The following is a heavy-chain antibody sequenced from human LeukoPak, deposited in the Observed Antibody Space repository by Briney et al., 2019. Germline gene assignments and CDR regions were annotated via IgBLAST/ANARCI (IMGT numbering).Heavy chain of an antibody. CDR1: GGSISSGGYS. CDR2: IYYSGST. D-gene: IGHD2-15*01. V-gene: IGHV4-30-4*07. CDR3: ARVVVAATFYYYYYMDV. Sequence: SETLSLTCAVSGGSISSGGYSWSWIRQPPGKGLEWIGYIYYSGSTYYNPSLKSRVTISVDTSKNQFSLKLSSVTAADTAVYYCARVVVAATFYYYYYMDVWGKGTTVTVSS. J-gene: IGHJ6*03.